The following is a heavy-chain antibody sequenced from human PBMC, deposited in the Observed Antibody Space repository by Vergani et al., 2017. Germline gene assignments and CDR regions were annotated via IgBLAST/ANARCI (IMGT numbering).Heavy chain of an antibody. Sequence: EVLLVESGGGLVQPGGSLRLSCAASGFTFSSYWMSWVRQAPGKGLEWVANIQQEGTEKYYVDSVKGRYTISRDNAKNSLYLQMNGLTAEDTAVYYCARELTLFYVMDVWGQGTPVTVSS. CDR1: GFTFSSYW. CDR3: ARELTLFYVMDV. D-gene: IGHD3-10*01. J-gene: IGHJ6*02. V-gene: IGHV3-7*01. CDR2: IQQEGTEK.